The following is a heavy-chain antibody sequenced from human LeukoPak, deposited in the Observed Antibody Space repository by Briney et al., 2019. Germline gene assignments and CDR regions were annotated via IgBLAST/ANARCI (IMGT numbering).Heavy chain of an antibody. V-gene: IGHV4-39*01. CDR2: IRYSESA. CDR1: GDSVSSTNYY. Sequence: PSETLSLTCTVSGDSVSSTNYYWGWIRQPPGRGLEWIASIRYSESAYYSPSLKSRGTISVDTSKNQFSLRLRSLTATDTAVYYCATQDSSHYWGQGTLVTVSS. J-gene: IGHJ4*02. CDR3: ATQDSSHY. D-gene: IGHD3-22*01.